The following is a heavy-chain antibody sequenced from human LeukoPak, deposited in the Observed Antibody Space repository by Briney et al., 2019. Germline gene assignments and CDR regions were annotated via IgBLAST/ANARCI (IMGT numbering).Heavy chain of an antibody. J-gene: IGHJ4*02. CDR3: ARDGGAVAGTYPDC. Sequence: GASVKVSCKASGGTFSSYAISWVRQAPGQGLEWMGRIIPIFGTANYAQKFQGRVTITTDESTSTAYMELSSLRSEDTAVYYCARDGGAVAGTYPDCWGQGTLVTVSS. CDR2: IIPIFGTA. V-gene: IGHV1-69*05. CDR1: GGTFSSYA. D-gene: IGHD6-19*01.